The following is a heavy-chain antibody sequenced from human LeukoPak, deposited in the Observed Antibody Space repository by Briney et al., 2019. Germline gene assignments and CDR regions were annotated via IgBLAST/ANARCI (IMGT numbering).Heavy chain of an antibody. CDR2: IYYSGST. Sequence: PSQTLSLTCTVSGGSISSGDYYWSWIRQPPGTGLEWIGYIYYSGSTYYNPSLKSRVTISVDTSKNQFSLKLSSVTAADTAVYYCAGNDVVTASFDYWGQGTLVTVSS. CDR3: AGNDVVTASFDY. CDR1: GGSISSGDYY. V-gene: IGHV4-30-4*01. D-gene: IGHD2-21*02. J-gene: IGHJ4*02.